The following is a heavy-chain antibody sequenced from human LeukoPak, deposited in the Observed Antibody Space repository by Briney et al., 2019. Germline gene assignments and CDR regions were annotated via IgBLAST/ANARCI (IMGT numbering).Heavy chain of an antibody. CDR2: IKQDGSEK. Sequence: GGSLRLSCAASGFTFSSYWMSWVRQAPGKGLEWVANIKQDGSEKYYVDSVKGRFTISRDNAKNSLYLQMNSLRAEDTAVYYCASSGSGSYYPAPHWFDPWGQGTLVTVSS. J-gene: IGHJ5*02. CDR3: ASSGSGSYYPAPHWFDP. D-gene: IGHD3-10*01. V-gene: IGHV3-7*01. CDR1: GFTFSSYW.